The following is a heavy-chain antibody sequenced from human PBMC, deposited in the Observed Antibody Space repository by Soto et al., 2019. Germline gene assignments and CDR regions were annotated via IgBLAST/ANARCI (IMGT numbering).Heavy chain of an antibody. CDR3: ARGSSSGWWGRYYYYYGMDV. J-gene: IGHJ6*02. CDR1: GASISYGSYS. V-gene: IGHV4-30-2*01. CDR2: INHLETT. Sequence: SETLSLTCTVSGASISYGSYSWSWIRQTPGKGLEWIGYINHLETTFYNPSFESRLTLSIDRTKNQFSLKLRSVTAADTAVYYCARGSSSGWWGRYYYYYGMDVWGQGTTVTVSS. D-gene: IGHD6-19*01.